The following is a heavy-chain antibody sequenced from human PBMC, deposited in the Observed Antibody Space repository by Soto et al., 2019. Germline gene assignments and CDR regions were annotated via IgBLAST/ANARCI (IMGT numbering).Heavy chain of an antibody. CDR2: ICGSGGST. CDR1: GFTFSSYA. V-gene: IGHV3-23*01. CDR3: AKFKQQLVFYFDY. J-gene: IGHJ4*02. Sequence: LRLSCAAAGFTFSSYAMSWVRQAPGKGLEWVSAICGSGGSTYYADSAKGRFTISRDNSKNTLYLQMNSLIAEDTAVYYCAKFKQQLVFYFDYWGQGTLVTVSS. D-gene: IGHD6-13*01.